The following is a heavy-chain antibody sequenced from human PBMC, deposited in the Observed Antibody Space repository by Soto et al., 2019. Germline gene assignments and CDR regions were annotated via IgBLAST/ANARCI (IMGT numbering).Heavy chain of an antibody. CDR1: GGSISSGDYY. Sequence: SETLSLTCTVSGGSISSGDYYWSWIRQPPGKGLEWIGYIYYSGSTYYNPSLKSRVTISVDTSKNQFSLKLSSVTAADTAVYYCARDLLIEYSSHSIDPWGQGTLVTVS. J-gene: IGHJ5*02. CDR3: ARDLLIEYSSHSIDP. D-gene: IGHD6-6*01. V-gene: IGHV4-30-4*01. CDR2: IYYSGST.